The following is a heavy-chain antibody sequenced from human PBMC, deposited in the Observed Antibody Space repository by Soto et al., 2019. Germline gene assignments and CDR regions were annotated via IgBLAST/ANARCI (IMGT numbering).Heavy chain of an antibody. D-gene: IGHD2-8*01. CDR3: ARDRCTTDKCYTHHFDV. CDR1: GYTFTSYG. CDR2: ISVYTGNT. J-gene: IGHJ6*02. V-gene: IGHV1-18*04. Sequence: QVQLVQSGGEVTKPGASVKVSCKSSGYTFTSYGVSWVRQAPGQGLEWLGWISVYTGNTKQAQKFQDRVTLTTEASTSTGYLELRNLRSDDTAVYYCARDRCTTDKCYTHHFDVWGQGTTVTVSS.